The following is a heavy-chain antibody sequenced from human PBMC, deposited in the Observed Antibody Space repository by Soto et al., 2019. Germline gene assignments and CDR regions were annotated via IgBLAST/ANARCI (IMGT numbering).Heavy chain of an antibody. CDR1: GFIFSSYA. D-gene: IGHD5-12*01. J-gene: IGHJ4*02. V-gene: IGHV3-23*01. Sequence: EVHLLESGGGLVQPGGSLRLSCAASGFIFSSYAMNWVRQAPGKGPEWVAIISGSGDSTYYADSVKGRFTISRDNSKNTLFLQLNSLRVEDRAVYYCAKPPYVDTVATIRGLVDYWGQGTLVTVSS. CDR2: ISGSGDST. CDR3: AKPPYVDTVATIRGLVDY.